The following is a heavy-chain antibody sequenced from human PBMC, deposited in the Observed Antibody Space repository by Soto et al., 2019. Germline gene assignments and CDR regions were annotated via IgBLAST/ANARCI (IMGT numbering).Heavy chain of an antibody. J-gene: IGHJ5*02. Sequence: QVQLQGPGPGLVKPSQTLSLTCTVSGASISSGVSYWSWFRHPPGKGLGWIGYIYYSGSTYYNPSLKSRVTISVDTSKNQFSLKLSSVTAADTAVYYCARGFSGGWFDPWGQGTLVTVSS. CDR3: ARGFSGGWFDP. CDR2: IYYSGST. V-gene: IGHV4-30-4*01. D-gene: IGHD3-10*01. CDR1: GASISSGVSY.